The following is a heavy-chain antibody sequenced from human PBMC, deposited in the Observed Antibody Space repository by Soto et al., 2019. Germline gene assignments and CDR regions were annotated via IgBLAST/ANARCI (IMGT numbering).Heavy chain of an antibody. J-gene: IGHJ4*02. Sequence: QVQLVESGGGVVQPGRSLRLSCAASGFTFSSYGMHWVRQAPGKGLEWVAVIWYDGSNKYYADSVKGRFTISRDNSKNTLYLQMNSLRAEDTAVYYCARDLGSYCSGGSCLGGYWVQGTLVTVSS. CDR1: GFTFSSYG. CDR3: ARDLGSYCSGGSCLGGY. D-gene: IGHD2-15*01. CDR2: IWYDGSNK. V-gene: IGHV3-33*01.